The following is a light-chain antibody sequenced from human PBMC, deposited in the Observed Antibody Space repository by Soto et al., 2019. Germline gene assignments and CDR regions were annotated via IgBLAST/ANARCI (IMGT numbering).Light chain of an antibody. CDR1: SSNIGSNT. CDR3: AAWHDSLNVVV. Sequence: QSVLTQPPSASGTPGQRVTISCSGSSSNIGSNTVNWYQQLPGTAPKLLIYSNNQRPSGVPDRFSGSKSGTSASLAISGLQSEDEADYYCAAWHDSLNVVVFGGGTQLTVL. V-gene: IGLV1-44*01. J-gene: IGLJ2*01. CDR2: SNN.